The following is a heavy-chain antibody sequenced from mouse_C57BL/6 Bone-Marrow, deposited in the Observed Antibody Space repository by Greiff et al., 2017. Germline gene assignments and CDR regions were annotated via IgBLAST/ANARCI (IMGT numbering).Heavy chain of an antibody. D-gene: IGHD1-1*01. Sequence: EVKVEESGGGLVQPGGSMKLSCVASGFTFSNYWMNWVRQSPEKGLEWVAQIRLKSDNYATHYAESVKGRFTISRDDSKSSVYLQMNNLRAEDTGIYYCTGSITTAVATDYWGQGTTLTVSS. CDR2: IRLKSDNYAT. CDR1: GFTFSNYW. V-gene: IGHV6-3*01. CDR3: TGSITTAVATDY. J-gene: IGHJ2*01.